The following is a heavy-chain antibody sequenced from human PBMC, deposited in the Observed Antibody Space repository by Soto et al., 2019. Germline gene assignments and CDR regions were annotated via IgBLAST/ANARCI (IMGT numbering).Heavy chain of an antibody. V-gene: IGHV4-30-4*01. Sequence: SETLSLTCTVSGGSISSGDYYWSWIRQPPGKGLEWIGYIYYSGSTYYNPSLKSRVTISVDTSKNQFSLELSSVTAADTAVYYCASLGITIFVGFDPWGQGTLVTVSS. D-gene: IGHD3-3*01. CDR1: GGSISSGDYY. CDR2: IYYSGST. CDR3: ASLGITIFVGFDP. J-gene: IGHJ5*02.